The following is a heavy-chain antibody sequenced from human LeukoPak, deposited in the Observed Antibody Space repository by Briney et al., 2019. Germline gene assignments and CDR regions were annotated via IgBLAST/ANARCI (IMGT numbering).Heavy chain of an antibody. V-gene: IGHV3-23*01. D-gene: IGHD3/OR15-3a*01. J-gene: IGHJ4*02. CDR2: IRGSGETT. CDR3: AKDLSSGTGRGFDY. CDR1: GFPFSAYA. Sequence: GGSLRLSCVASGFPFSAYAMSWVRQAPGKGLEWVSGIRGSGETTYYAESVKGRFIIQRDNSKNTLYLQTNSLRAEDTALYYCAKDLSSGTGRGFDYWGQGTLVTVSS.